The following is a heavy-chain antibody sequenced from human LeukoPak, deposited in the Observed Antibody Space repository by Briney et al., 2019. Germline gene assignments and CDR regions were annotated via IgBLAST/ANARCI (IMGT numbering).Heavy chain of an antibody. CDR3: AREVYDSSGYYLDY. V-gene: IGHV4-61*02. CDR1: GGSISSGSYY. Sequence: PSETLSLTCTVSGGSISSGSYYWSWIRQPAGKGLEWIGRICTSGSTNYNPSLKSRVTISVDTSKNQFSLKLSSVTAADTAVYYCAREVYDSSGYYLDYWGQGTLVTVSS. D-gene: IGHD3-22*01. CDR2: ICTSGST. J-gene: IGHJ4*02.